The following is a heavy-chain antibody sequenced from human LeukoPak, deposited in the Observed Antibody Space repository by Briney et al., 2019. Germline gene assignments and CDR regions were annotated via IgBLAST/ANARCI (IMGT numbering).Heavy chain of an antibody. CDR3: AKEEGEYEYYFDY. J-gene: IGHJ4*02. CDR2: ISYDGSNK. V-gene: IGHV3-30*18. CDR1: GFTFSSYG. Sequence: GGSLRLSCAASGFTFSSYGMHWVRQAPGKGLEWVAVISYDGSNKYYADSVKGRFTISRDNSKNTLYLQMNSLRAEDTAVYYCAKEEGEYEYYFDYWGQGTLVTVSS. D-gene: IGHD2/OR15-2a*01.